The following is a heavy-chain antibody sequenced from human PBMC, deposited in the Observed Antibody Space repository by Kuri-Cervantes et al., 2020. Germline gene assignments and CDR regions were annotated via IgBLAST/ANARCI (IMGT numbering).Heavy chain of an antibody. V-gene: IGHV3-64*02. D-gene: IGHD3-3*01. CDR2: ISSNGGST. J-gene: IGHJ6*03. CDR3: AREGFHYDFWSGYTPTYMDV. CDR1: GFTFSSYA. Sequence: GGSLRLSCAASGFTFSSYAMHWVRQAPGKGLEYVSAISSNGGSTYYADSVKGRFTISRDNSKNTLYLQMGSLRAEDMAVYYYAREGFHYDFWSGYTPTYMDVWGKGTTVTVSS.